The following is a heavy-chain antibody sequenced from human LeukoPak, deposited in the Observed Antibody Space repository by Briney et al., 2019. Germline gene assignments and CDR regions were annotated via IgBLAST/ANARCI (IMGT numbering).Heavy chain of an antibody. J-gene: IGHJ5*02. CDR2: IKPNSGGT. D-gene: IGHD3-10*01. V-gene: IGHV1-2*02. CDR1: GYSFADYY. Sequence: AASVKVSCKASGYSFADYYMHWVRQAPGQGREWMGWIKPNSGGTRSAQKFQGRVTMTRDTSISTAYMELSSLRYDDTAVYYCATNILVRDIINWFDPWGQGTLVTVSS. CDR3: ATNILVRDIINWFDP.